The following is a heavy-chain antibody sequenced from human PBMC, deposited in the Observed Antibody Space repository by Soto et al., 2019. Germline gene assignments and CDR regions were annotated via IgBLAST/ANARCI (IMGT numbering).Heavy chain of an antibody. J-gene: IGHJ4*01. D-gene: IGHD1-26*01. CDR3: AGGRGNVWERPVH. Sequence: QVQVQQWGAGLLKPSEPLSLTCEVFGGSLSGVHWTWIRQSPGEGLGWIGEITHFGGTNSNPSLKSRVNISADTSKNLFSLNLTSVTAADTAVYYCAGGRGNVWERPVHWGHGTLVTVSS. CDR1: GGSLSGVH. CDR2: ITHFGGT. V-gene: IGHV4-34*01.